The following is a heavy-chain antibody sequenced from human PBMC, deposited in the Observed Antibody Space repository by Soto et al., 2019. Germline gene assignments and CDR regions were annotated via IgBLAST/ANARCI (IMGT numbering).Heavy chain of an antibody. CDR2: IDWDDDK. Sequence: SGPTLVNPTQTLTLTCTFSGFSLSTSGMCVSWIRQPPGKALEWLALIDWDDDKYYSTSLKTRLTISKDTSKNQVVLTMTNMDPVDTATYYCARILLMIVPDPYYYGMDVWGQGTTVTVSS. D-gene: IGHD2-2*01. CDR3: ARILLMIVPDPYYYGMDV. V-gene: IGHV2-70*01. CDR1: GFSLSTSGMC. J-gene: IGHJ6*02.